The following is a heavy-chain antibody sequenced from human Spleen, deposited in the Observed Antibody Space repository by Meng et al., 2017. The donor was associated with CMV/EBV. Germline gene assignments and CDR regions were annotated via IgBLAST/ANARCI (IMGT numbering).Heavy chain of an antibody. CDR3: AKELGNDYYYYGMDV. CDR2: INPNSGGT. D-gene: IGHD7-27*01. Sequence: ASVKVSCKASGYTFTAYYIHWVQQAPGQGLEWMGWINPNSGGTNYAQKFQGRVTMTRDTSISTAYMELSRLRSDDTAVYYCAKELGNDYYYYGMDVWGQGTTVTVSS. J-gene: IGHJ6*02. V-gene: IGHV1-2*02. CDR1: GYTFTAYY.